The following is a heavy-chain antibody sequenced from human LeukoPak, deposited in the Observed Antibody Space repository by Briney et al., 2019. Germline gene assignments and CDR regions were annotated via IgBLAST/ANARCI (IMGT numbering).Heavy chain of an antibody. CDR2: IWNDGSNK. CDR1: GFTFSSYG. V-gene: IGHV3-33*01. Sequence: PGGSLRLSCAASGFTFSSYGMHWVRQAPGKGLEWVAVIWNDGSNKYYADSVKGRFTISRDNSKNTVYLEMNSLRAEGTAVYYCARRSGSSPHYFDYWGQGTLVTVSS. J-gene: IGHJ4*02. CDR3: ARRSGSSPHYFDY. D-gene: IGHD3-10*01.